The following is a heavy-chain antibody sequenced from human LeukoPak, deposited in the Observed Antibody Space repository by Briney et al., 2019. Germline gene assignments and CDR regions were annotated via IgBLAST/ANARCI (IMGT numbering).Heavy chain of an antibody. CDR2: IYHSGST. Sequence: SETLSLTCAVSGYSISSGYYWGWIRQPPGKGLEWIGSIYHSGSTYHNPSLKSRVTISVDTSKNQFSLKLSSVTAADTAVYYCARLYYYDSSGPPLWGQGTLVTVSS. J-gene: IGHJ4*02. V-gene: IGHV4-38-2*01. D-gene: IGHD3-22*01. CDR3: ARLYYYDSSGPPL. CDR1: GYSISSGYY.